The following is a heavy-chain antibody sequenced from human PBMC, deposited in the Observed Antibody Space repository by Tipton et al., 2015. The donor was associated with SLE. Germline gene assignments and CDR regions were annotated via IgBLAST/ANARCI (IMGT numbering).Heavy chain of an antibody. CDR3: ARRTGTTGGAFDI. J-gene: IGHJ3*02. D-gene: IGHD1-1*01. Sequence: TLSLTCTVSGASISDYYWSWIRQPPGKGLEWIAYIYTGESTNYNPSLKSRVTISVDTSMNQFSLKLSSVTAADTAAYYCARRTGTTGGAFDIWGHGTMATVSS. CDR1: GASISDYY. CDR2: IYTGEST. V-gene: IGHV4-4*09.